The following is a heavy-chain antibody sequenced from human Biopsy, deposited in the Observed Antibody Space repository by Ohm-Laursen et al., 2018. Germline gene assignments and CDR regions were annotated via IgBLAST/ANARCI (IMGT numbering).Heavy chain of an antibody. V-gene: IGHV4-61*01. D-gene: IGHD6-19*01. CDR2: IYSGGNT. J-gene: IGHJ4*02. CDR3: ARGRRTSGWPYFAN. CDR1: GDSLSSGPDN. Sequence: SETLSLTCTVSGDSLSSGPDNWSWIRQPPGQGLEYIGFIYSGGNTNYNPSLQNRVTMSVDTSKNQFSPKLSSVIAADTAVYYCARGRRTSGWPYFANWGQGTLVTVSS.